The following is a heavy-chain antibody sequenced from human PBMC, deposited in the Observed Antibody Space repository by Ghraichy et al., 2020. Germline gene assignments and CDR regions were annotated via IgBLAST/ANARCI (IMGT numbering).Heavy chain of an antibody. CDR2: INPNSGGT. V-gene: IGHV1-2*02. CDR1: GYTFTGYY. D-gene: IGHD3-10*01. CDR3: ARQGIGYYYYYGMDV. J-gene: IGHJ6*02. Sequence: ASVKVSCKASGYTFTGYYMHWVRQAPGQGLEWMGWINPNSGGTNYAQKFQGRVTMTRDTSISTAYMELSRLRSDDTAVYYCARQGIGYYYYYGMDVWGQGTTVTVS.